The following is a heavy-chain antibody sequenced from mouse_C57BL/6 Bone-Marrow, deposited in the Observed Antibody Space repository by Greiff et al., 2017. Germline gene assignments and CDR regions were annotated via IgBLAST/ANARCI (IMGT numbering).Heavy chain of an antibody. V-gene: IGHV5-12*01. Sequence: EVMLVESGGGLVQPGGSLKLSCAASGFTFSDYYMYWVRQTPEKRLEWVAYISNGGGSTYYPDTVKGRFTISRDNAKNTLYLQMSRLTSEDTAMYYCARRYGSSPQYYAMDYWGQGTSATVSS. CDR2: ISNGGGST. D-gene: IGHD1-1*01. CDR3: ARRYGSSPQYYAMDY. J-gene: IGHJ4*01. CDR1: GFTFSDYY.